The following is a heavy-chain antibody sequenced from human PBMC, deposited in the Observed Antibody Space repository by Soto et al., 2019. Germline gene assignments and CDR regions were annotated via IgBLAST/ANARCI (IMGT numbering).Heavy chain of an antibody. J-gene: IGHJ3*01. D-gene: IGHD3-16*01. CDR2: ITGNSAFT. CDR3: AKNRDYDYDAFDV. Sequence: PGGSLRLSCAGSGFTFNRNAMSWVRQAPGKGLEWASGITGNSAFTYYADSVKGRFIISRDNSKNTLYLQINTLRVEDTAVYYCAKNRDYDYDAFDVWGQGTVVTVSS. CDR1: GFTFNRNA. V-gene: IGHV3-23*01.